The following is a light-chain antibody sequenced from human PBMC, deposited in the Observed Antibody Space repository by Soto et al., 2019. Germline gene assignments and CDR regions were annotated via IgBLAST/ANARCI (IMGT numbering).Light chain of an antibody. CDR2: GAA. CDR3: QQYDSYPPT. V-gene: IGKV1D-16*01. Sequence: DIQMTQSPSSLSASVGDRVTITCRASQRINSRLAWYQQQPEKAPKALIYGAASLQSWVPSSFRGSGSGTDFSLTITGRQTEAFATYYRQQYDSYPPTFGGGTKVEIK. CDR1: QRINSR. J-gene: IGKJ4*01.